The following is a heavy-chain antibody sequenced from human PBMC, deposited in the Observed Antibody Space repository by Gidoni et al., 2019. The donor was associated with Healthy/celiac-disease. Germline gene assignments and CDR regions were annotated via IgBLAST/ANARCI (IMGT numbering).Heavy chain of an antibody. CDR3: ASSPYSSGWYQFDY. Sequence: EVQLVQSGAEVKKPGESLKISCQGSGYSFTSYWIGWVRQMPGKGLEWMGLIYPGDSDTRYSASFQGQVTIAADKSIRTAYLQWSSLKASDTAMYYCASSPYSSGWYQFDYWGQGTLVTVSS. CDR2: IYPGDSDT. D-gene: IGHD6-19*01. V-gene: IGHV5-51*01. CDR1: GYSFTSYW. J-gene: IGHJ4*02.